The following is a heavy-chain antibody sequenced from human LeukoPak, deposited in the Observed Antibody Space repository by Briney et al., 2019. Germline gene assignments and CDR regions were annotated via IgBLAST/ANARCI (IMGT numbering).Heavy chain of an antibody. V-gene: IGHV3-23*01. J-gene: IGHJ4*02. Sequence: GGSLRLSCAASGFTFSSYAMSWVRQAPGKGLEWVSAISGSGGSTYYADSVKGRFTTSRDNSKNTLYLQMNSLRAEDTAVYYCAKVGYYDSSGYFRPFDYWGQGTLVTVSS. D-gene: IGHD3-22*01. CDR3: AKVGYYDSSGYFRPFDY. CDR1: GFTFSSYA. CDR2: ISGSGGST.